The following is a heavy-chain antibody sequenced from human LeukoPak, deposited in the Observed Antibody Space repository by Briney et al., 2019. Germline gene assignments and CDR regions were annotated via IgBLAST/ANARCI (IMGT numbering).Heavy chain of an antibody. CDR3: ARHTDGNDSDAFDI. D-gene: IGHD2-8*02. V-gene: IGHV5-51*01. J-gene: IGHJ3*02. Sequence: GESLKISCKGFGYSFTKYWIGWVRQMPGKGLEWMGIIYPDYSETTYSPSFQGQVTMSVDKSINTAYLQWNSLRAADTAMYYCARHTDGNDSDAFDIWGQGTRFAVSS. CDR2: IYPDYSET. CDR1: GYSFTKYW.